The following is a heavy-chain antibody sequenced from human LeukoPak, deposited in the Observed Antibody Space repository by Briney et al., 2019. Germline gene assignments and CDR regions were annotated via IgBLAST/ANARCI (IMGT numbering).Heavy chain of an antibody. CDR3: ARGGGQHHFDY. CDR1: GFILSTYA. D-gene: IGHD2-15*01. J-gene: IGHJ4*02. V-gene: IGHV3-23*01. Sequence: PGGSLRLSCAASGFILSTYAMSWVRQAPGKGLEWVSAISATGYATYYADSVRGRFTISTDNSKSTVYLQMNSPRAEDTAVYYCARGGGQHHFDYWGQGTLVTVSS. CDR2: ISATGYAT.